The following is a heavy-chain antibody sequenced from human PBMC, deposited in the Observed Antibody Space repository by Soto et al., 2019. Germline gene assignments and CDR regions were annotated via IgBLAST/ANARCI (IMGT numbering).Heavy chain of an antibody. CDR1: GYTFTGYY. V-gene: IGHV1-18*04. D-gene: IGHD5-12*01. Sequence: AASVKVSCKASGYTFTGYYMHWVRQAPGQGLEWMGWISAYNGNTNYAQKLQGRVTMTTDTSTSTAYMELRSLRSDDTAVYYCARDVYSGYARTLTGYYYGMDVWGQGTTVTVSS. CDR2: ISAYNGNT. J-gene: IGHJ6*02. CDR3: ARDVYSGYARTLTGYYYGMDV.